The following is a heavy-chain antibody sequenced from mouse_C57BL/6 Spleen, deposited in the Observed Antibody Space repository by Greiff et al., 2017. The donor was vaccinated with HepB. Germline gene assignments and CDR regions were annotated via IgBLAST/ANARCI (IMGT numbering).Heavy chain of an antibody. Sequence: VKLQESGAELARPGASVKLSCKASGYTFTSYGISWVKQRTGQGLEWIGEIYPRSGNTYYNEKFKGKATLTADKSSSTAYMELRSLTSEDSAVYFCARSEGNAMDYWGQGTSVTVSS. V-gene: IGHV1-81*01. J-gene: IGHJ4*01. CDR3: ARSEGNAMDY. CDR2: IYPRSGNT. CDR1: GYTFTSYG.